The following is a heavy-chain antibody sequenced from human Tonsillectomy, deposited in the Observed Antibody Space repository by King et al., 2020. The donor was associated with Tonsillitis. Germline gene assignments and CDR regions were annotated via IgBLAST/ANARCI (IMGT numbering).Heavy chain of an antibody. CDR1: GFTFSSYA. V-gene: IGHV3-64D*06. J-gene: IGHJ4*02. D-gene: IGHD1-26*01. CDR2: ISSNGDNT. Sequence: VQLVESGGGLVQPGGSLRLSCSVSGFTFSSYAMHWVRQAPGKGLEYVSSISSNGDNTYYADFAKGRFTISRDNSKNTLYLQMSSLRAEDTAVYYCVALLGSYYLRHYWGQGTLVTVSS. CDR3: VALLGSYYLRHY.